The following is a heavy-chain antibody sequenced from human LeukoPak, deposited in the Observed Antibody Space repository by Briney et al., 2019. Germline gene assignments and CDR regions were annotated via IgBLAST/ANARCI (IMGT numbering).Heavy chain of an antibody. CDR1: GGSISNYF. V-gene: IGHV4-59*01. J-gene: IGHJ4*02. CDR2: IYDSETS. D-gene: IGHD6-19*01. Sequence: SGSLSLTCTVSGGSISNYFWSWIRQPPGKGLEWVAYIYDSETSNYNPSLKSRVTVSVDTSKNQSSLSLSSVTAADTAVYYCARSNGWYSFDYWGQGTLVTVSS. CDR3: ARSNGWYSFDY.